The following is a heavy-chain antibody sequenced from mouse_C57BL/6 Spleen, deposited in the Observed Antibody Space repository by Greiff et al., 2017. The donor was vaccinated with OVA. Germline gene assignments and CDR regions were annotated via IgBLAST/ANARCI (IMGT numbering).Heavy chain of an antibody. D-gene: IGHD2-4*01. Sequence: QVQLQQPGAELVKPGASVKLSCKASGYTFTSYWMHWVKQRPGQGLEWIGMIHPNSGSTNYNEKFKSKATLTVDKSSSTAYMQLSSLTSEDSAVYYCARTQRSYDYDSAWFAYWGQGTLVTVSA. CDR3: ARTQRSYDYDSAWFAY. V-gene: IGHV1-64*01. CDR2: IHPNSGST. CDR1: GYTFTSYW. J-gene: IGHJ3*01.